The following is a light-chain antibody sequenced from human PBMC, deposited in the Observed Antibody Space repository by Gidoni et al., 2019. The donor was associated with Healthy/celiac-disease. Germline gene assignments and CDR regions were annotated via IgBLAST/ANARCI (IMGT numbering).Light chain of an antibody. J-gene: IGLJ2*01. CDR2: VNS. CDR3: QSYDSSLSGSVV. CDR1: SSNTGAGYD. Sequence: QSVLTQPPSVSGAPGQRVTISCTGSSSNTGAGYDVHWDQQLPGTAPKLLIYVNSNRPSGVPDRFAGSKSGTSASLAITGLQAEDEADYYCQSYDSSLSGSVVFGGGTKLTVL. V-gene: IGLV1-40*01.